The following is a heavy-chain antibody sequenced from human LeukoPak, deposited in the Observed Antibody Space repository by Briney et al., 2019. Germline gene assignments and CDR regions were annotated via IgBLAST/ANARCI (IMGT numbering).Heavy chain of an antibody. D-gene: IGHD6-13*01. V-gene: IGHV1-2*02. J-gene: IGHJ5*02. CDR3: ARVAAAGYNWFYP. Sequence: ASVKVSCKASGYTFTGYYMHWVRQAPGQGLEWMGWINPNSGGTNYAQKFQGRVTMTRGTSISTAYMELSRLRSDDTAVYYCARVAAAGYNWFYPWGQGTLVTVSS. CDR1: GYTFTGYY. CDR2: INPNSGGT.